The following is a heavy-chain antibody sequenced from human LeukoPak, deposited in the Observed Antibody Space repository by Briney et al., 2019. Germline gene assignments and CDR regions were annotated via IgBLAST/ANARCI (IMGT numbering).Heavy chain of an antibody. J-gene: IGHJ4*02. CDR3: AKEGGISDGYNSDY. CDR2: IDPSDSYT. V-gene: IGHV5-10-1*01. Sequence: GESLKISCECSGSSFTSYWIFLLRQMPGKGLEWMGRIDPSDSYTNYSPSFQGHVTISADKSISTAYLQWSSLKASDTAMYYFAKEGGISDGYNSDYWSQGTLVTVSS. CDR1: GSSFTSYW. D-gene: IGHD5-24*01.